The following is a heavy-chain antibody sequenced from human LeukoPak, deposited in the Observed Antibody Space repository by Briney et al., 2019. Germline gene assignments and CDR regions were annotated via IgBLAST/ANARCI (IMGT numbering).Heavy chain of an antibody. CDR3: ARALVRGPKYNWFDP. D-gene: IGHD6-6*01. V-gene: IGHV1-69*13. CDR2: IIPIFGTA. CDR1: GGTFSSYA. J-gene: IGHJ5*02. Sequence: ASVKVSCKASGGTFSSYAISWVRQAPGQGLEWMGGIIPIFGTANYAQKFQGRVTITADESTSTAYMELSSLRSEDTAVYYCARALVRGPKYNWFDPWGQGTLVTVSS.